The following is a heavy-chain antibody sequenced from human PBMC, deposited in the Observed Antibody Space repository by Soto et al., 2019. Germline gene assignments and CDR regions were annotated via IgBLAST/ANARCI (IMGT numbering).Heavy chain of an antibody. D-gene: IGHD2-2*01. CDR2: ISWNSGSI. Sequence: GGSLRLSCAASGFTFDDYAMHWVRQAPGKGLEWVSGISWNSGSIGYADSVKGRFTISRDNAKNSLYLQMNSLRAEDTALYYCAKVKTFRFCSSTSCYREDYFDYWGQGTLVTVSS. CDR1: GFTFDDYA. V-gene: IGHV3-9*01. CDR3: AKVKTFRFCSSTSCYREDYFDY. J-gene: IGHJ4*02.